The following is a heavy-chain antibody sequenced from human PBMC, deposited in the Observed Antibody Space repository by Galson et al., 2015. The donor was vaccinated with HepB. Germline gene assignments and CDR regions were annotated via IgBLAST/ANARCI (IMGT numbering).Heavy chain of an antibody. Sequence: SLRLSCAASGSTVSSHYMNWVRQAPGRGLEWVSVIYSGGNTYYADSVMARFTISRDNSKNTVYLQINSVRAEDTAVYYCARASVGEIDYWGQGTLVTVSS. CDR1: GSTVSSHY. J-gene: IGHJ4*02. CDR2: IYSGGNT. V-gene: IGHV3-53*01. D-gene: IGHD1-26*01. CDR3: ARASVGEIDY.